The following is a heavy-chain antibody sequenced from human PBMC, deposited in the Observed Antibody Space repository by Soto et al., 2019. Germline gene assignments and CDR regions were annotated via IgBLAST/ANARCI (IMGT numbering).Heavy chain of an antibody. CDR2: IYYSGSA. Sequence: QVQLQESGPGLVKPSETLSLTCTVSGDSVTSVSDYWSWIRQPPGKWLEWIGYIYYSGSADYNPSLGSRVTISIDTSKTQFSLKLTSVTAADTAVYYCERGVGFGYYYYHMDLWGQGTTVTVSS. CDR1: GDSVTSVSDY. J-gene: IGHJ6*02. CDR3: ERGVGFGYYYYHMDL. V-gene: IGHV4-61*01. D-gene: IGHD3-10*01.